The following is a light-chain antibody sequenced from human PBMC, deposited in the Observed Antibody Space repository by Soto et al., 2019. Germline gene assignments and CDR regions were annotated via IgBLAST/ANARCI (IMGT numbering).Light chain of an antibody. CDR3: SSYTRSSHYV. V-gene: IGLV2-14*01. CDR2: EVS. Sequence: QSALAQPASVSGSPGQSITISCTGTSSDVGGYNYVSWYQQHPGKAPKLMIYEVSNRPSGVSNRFSGSKSGNTASLTISGLQAEDEADYYCSSYTRSSHYVYRHATKVTL. CDR1: SSDVGGYNY. J-gene: IGLJ1*01.